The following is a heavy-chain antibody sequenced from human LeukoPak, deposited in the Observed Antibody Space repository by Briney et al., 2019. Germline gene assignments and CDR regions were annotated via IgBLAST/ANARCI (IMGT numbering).Heavy chain of an antibody. D-gene: IGHD6-13*01. Sequence: GGSLRLSCAASGFTFSNYAMTWVRQAPGKGLEWVSAISGGGHSTYYADSVEGRFTISRDNSKNTLYLQMNSLRAEDTAVYYCARARQGKSRAAAASNWFDPWGQGTLVTVSS. J-gene: IGHJ5*02. CDR1: GFTFSNYA. CDR3: ARARQGKSRAAAASNWFDP. V-gene: IGHV3-23*01. CDR2: ISGGGHST.